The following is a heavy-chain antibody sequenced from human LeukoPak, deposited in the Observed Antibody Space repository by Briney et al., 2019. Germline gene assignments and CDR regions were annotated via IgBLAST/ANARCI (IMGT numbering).Heavy chain of an antibody. Sequence: ASVKVSCKASGYTFTSYGISWVRQAPGQGLEWMGWISAYNGNTNYAQKLQGRVTMTTDTSTSTAYMELRSLRSDDTAVYYCARGGFSTYYDFWSGYSIDYWGQGTLVTVSS. CDR1: GYTFTSYG. CDR3: ARGGFSTYYDFWSGYSIDY. J-gene: IGHJ4*02. V-gene: IGHV1-18*01. D-gene: IGHD3-3*01. CDR2: ISAYNGNT.